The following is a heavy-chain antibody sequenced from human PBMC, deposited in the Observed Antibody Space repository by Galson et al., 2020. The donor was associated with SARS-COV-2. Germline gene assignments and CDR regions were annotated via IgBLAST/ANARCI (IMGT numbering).Heavy chain of an antibody. CDR3: ARDNGRGWYPYY. CDR1: GYTFTIFY. CDR2: INSNDGST. Sequence: ASVKVSCKASGYTFTIFYMHWVRQAPGQGLEWMGIINSNDGSTSYAQKFEGRVTMTRDTSTSTAYMELSSLTSEDTAVYYCARDNGRGWYPYYWGQGTLVTVSS. V-gene: IGHV1-46*01. J-gene: IGHJ4*02. D-gene: IGHD6-19*01.